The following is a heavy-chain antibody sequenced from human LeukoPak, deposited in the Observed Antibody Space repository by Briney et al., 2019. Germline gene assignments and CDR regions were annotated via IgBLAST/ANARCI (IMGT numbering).Heavy chain of an antibody. Sequence: ASVKVSCKASGYTFTSYYMHWVRQAPGQGLEWMGIINPSGGSTSYAQKFQGRVTMTRDTSTSTVYMELSSLRSEDTAVYYCAREHTYYDFWSGYYVPVGIDYWGQGTLVTVSS. CDR3: AREHTYYDFWSGYYVPVGIDY. CDR1: GYTFTSYY. V-gene: IGHV1-46*01. D-gene: IGHD3-3*01. J-gene: IGHJ4*02. CDR2: INPSGGST.